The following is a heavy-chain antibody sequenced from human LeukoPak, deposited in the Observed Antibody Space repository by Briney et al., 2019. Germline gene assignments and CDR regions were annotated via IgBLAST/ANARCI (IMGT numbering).Heavy chain of an antibody. CDR3: ARDVLLWFGELFYFDY. V-gene: IGHV1-18*04. D-gene: IGHD3-10*01. J-gene: IGHJ4*02. CDR1: GYTLTGFY. CDR2: ISAYNGNT. Sequence: ASVKVSCKASGYTLTGFYMHWVRQAPGQGLEWMGWISAYNGNTNYAQKLQGRVTMTTDTSTSTAYMELRSLRSDDTAVYYCARDVLLWFGELFYFDYWGQGALVTVSS.